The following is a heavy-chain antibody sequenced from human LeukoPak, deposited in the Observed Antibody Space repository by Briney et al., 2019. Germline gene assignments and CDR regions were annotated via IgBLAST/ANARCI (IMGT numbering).Heavy chain of an antibody. J-gene: IGHJ4*02. CDR3: ARRIYCNTTSCYTDYFFDY. Sequence: SETLSLTCAVSGYSISSGYYWGWIRQPPGKGLELIGSIHHSGSTYYNPSLKSRVTISVDTSKNQFSLKLSSVTAADTAVYYCARRIYCNTTSCYTDYFFDYWGQGTLVTVSS. CDR1: GYSISSGYY. D-gene: IGHD2-2*02. V-gene: IGHV4-38-2*01. CDR2: IHHSGST.